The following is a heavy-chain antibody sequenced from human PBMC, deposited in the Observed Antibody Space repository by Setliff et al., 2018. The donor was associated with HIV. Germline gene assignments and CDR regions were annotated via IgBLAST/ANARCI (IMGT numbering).Heavy chain of an antibody. CDR3: GRFQAWQLVRGYYYYLDV. J-gene: IGHJ6*03. Sequence: SETLSLTCTVSGGSISNHYWGWIRQPPGKGLEFIGNIHYSGSTDYNPSIKSRVTMSVDMSKTQLSLKVTSVTAADTAVYYCGRFQAWQLVRGYYYYLDVWGRGATVTVSS. CDR1: GGSISNHY. CDR2: IHYSGST. V-gene: IGHV4-59*11. D-gene: IGHD6-6*01.